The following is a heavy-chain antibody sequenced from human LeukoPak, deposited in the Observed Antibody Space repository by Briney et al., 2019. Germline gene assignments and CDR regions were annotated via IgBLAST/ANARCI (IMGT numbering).Heavy chain of an antibody. V-gene: IGHV1-69*01. CDR2: IIPIFGTA. D-gene: IGHD3-22*01. CDR3: ARGLGMVLYDSSGYYYDAFDI. CDR1: GGTFSSYA. Sequence: GASVKVSCKASGGTFSSYAISWVRPAPGQGLEWMGGIIPIFGTANYAQKFQGRVTITADESTSTAYMELSSLRSEDTAVYYCARGLGMVLYDSSGYYYDAFDIWGQGTMVTVSS. J-gene: IGHJ3*02.